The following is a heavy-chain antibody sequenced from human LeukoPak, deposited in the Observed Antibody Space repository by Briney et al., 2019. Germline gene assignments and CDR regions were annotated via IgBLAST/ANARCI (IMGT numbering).Heavy chain of an antibody. D-gene: IGHD2-2*02. V-gene: IGHV3-23*01. CDR3: ARVDRSSTSCYRHYYYGMDV. J-gene: IGHJ6*02. CDR1: GFTFSSYA. Sequence: PGGSLRLSCAASGFTFSSYAMSWVRQAPGKGLEWVSAISGSGGSTYYADSVKGRFTISRDNSKNTLYLQMNSLRAEDTAVYYCARVDRSSTSCYRHYYYGMDVWGQGTTVTVSS. CDR2: ISGSGGST.